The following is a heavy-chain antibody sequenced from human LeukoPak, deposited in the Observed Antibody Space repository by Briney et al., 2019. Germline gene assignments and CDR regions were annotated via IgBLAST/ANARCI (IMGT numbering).Heavy chain of an antibody. J-gene: IGHJ5*02. CDR2: IYTSGST. CDR1: GVSISSYY. CDR3: ARDSPGAGYSGYDSFFWFDP. D-gene: IGHD5-12*01. Sequence: SETLSLTCTASGVSISSYYMSWIRQPAGKGLEWIGRIYTSGSTNYNPSLKSRVTMSVDTSKNQFSLKLSSVTAADTAVYYCARDSPGAGYSGYDSFFWFDPWGQGTLVTVSS. V-gene: IGHV4-4*07.